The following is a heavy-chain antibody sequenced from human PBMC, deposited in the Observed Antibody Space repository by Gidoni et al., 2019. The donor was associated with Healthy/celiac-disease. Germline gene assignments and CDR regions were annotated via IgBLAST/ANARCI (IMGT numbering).Heavy chain of an antibody. CDR1: GFTFSDYY. CDR2: ISSSGSTR. J-gene: IGHJ4*02. Sequence: QVQLVESGGGLVKPGGSLRLSCAASGFTFSDYYMSWIRQAPGKGLEGVSYISSSGSTRYYADSVKGRFTISRDNAKNSLYLQRNSLRAEDTAVYYCARPRGGYDYIPSAFDYWGQGTLVTVSS. CDR3: ARPRGGYDYIPSAFDY. V-gene: IGHV3-11*01. D-gene: IGHD3-16*01.